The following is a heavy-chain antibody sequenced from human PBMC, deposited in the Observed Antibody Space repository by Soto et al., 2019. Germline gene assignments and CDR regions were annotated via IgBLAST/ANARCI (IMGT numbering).Heavy chain of an antibody. D-gene: IGHD3-9*01. J-gene: IGHJ4*02. CDR2: VNSDGSST. CDR3: ARASPRGRYFDWLIFPLGH. Sequence: GGSLRLSCAASGFTISSHWMHWVRQAPGKGLVWVSRVNSDGSSTSYADSVKGRFIISRDNAKNTLYLQMNSLRAEDTALYFCARASPRGRYFDWLIFPLGHWGQGTLVTVSS. V-gene: IGHV3-74*01. CDR1: GFTISSHW.